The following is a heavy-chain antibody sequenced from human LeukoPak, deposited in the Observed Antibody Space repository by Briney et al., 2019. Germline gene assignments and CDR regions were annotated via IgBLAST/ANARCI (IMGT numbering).Heavy chain of an antibody. D-gene: IGHD3-10*01. V-gene: IGHV4-30-4*07. CDR1: GGSISSGGYS. CDR2: IYYSGST. Sequence: PSQTLSLTCAVSGGSISSGGYSWSWIRQPPGKGLEWIGYIYYSGSTYYNPSLKSRVTISVDTSKNQFSLKLISVTAADTAVYYCAREGPMVRGVISSFDYWGQGTLVTVSS. J-gene: IGHJ4*02. CDR3: AREGPMVRGVISSFDY.